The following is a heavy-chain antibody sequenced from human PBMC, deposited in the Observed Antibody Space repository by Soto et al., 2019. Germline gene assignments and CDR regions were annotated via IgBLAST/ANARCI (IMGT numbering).Heavy chain of an antibody. CDR1: GGSISSYY. Sequence: KPSETLSLTCTVSGGSISSYYWSWIRQPPGRGLEWIGYMYYSGSTRYNPSLKSRVTISVDTSKNQFSLNLRSVTAADTAVYYCARVPSYDLGEDTSWFDPWGQGTLVTVSS. V-gene: IGHV4-59*01. CDR3: ARVPSYDLGEDTSWFDP. D-gene: IGHD3-16*01. J-gene: IGHJ5*02. CDR2: MYYSGST.